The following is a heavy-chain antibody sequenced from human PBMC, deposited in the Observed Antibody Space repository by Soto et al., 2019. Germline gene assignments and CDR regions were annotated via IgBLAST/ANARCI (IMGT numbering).Heavy chain of an antibody. CDR2: IKYDGSQK. CDR3: AAWPRSHWYDY. J-gene: IGHJ4*02. V-gene: IGHV3-7*05. Sequence: EVQLVESGGGLVQSGGSLRLSCVGSGFTFDDYWMGWVRQAPGKGLEWVGNIKYDGSQKFYVDSLKGRFTISIDNAKNSLYLQMTSLRDEDTAVYYCAAWPRSHWYDYWGQGTLVTVSS. CDR1: GFTFDDYW. D-gene: IGHD2-15*01.